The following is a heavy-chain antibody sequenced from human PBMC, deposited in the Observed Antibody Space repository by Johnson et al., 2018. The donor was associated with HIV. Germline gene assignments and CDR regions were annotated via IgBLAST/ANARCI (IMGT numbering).Heavy chain of an antibody. CDR3: ATADRDAFDI. CDR1: RFTFSSYA. Sequence: QVQLVESGGGVVQPGRSLRLSCAASRFTFSSYAMHWVRQAPGKGLEWVAVISFAGNNKYYLDSVKGRFTISRENSKNTLFLQMNSLRAEDTGVYYCATADRDAFDIWGQGTMVIVSS. CDR2: ISFAGNNK. J-gene: IGHJ3*02. V-gene: IGHV3-30*14.